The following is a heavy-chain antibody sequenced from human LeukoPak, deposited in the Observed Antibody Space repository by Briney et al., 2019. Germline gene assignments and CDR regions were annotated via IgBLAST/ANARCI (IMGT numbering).Heavy chain of an antibody. CDR2: IKRKTDGRIT. CDR3: TTADGDYALSGY. Sequence: GGSLTLSCAACGFTLSNAWKSELRHARGKSQEWVGRIKRKTDGRITDYAAPVKGRFTISRDDSKNTLYLQMNSLKTEDTAVYYCTTADGDYALSGYWGQGTLVTVSS. D-gene: IGHD4-17*01. J-gene: IGHJ4*02. CDR1: GFTLSNAW. V-gene: IGHV3-15*01.